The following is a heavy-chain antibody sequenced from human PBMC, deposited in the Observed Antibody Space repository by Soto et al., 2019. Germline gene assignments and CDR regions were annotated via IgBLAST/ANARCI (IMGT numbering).Heavy chain of an antibody. CDR2: VNPSGGHT. CDR1: GDTFTEYY. CDR3: ARGGHVVVVTAALDY. J-gene: IGHJ4*02. Sequence: QVQLMQSGAEVKKPGASVKVSCKASGDTFTEYYIHWVRQAPGQGLEWMGTVNPSGGHTTYAQDFLGRVTMTRDTATSTIYMELTSLTSEDTAVYYCARGGHVVVVTAALDYWGQGTLVTVSS. D-gene: IGHD2-21*02. V-gene: IGHV1-46*01.